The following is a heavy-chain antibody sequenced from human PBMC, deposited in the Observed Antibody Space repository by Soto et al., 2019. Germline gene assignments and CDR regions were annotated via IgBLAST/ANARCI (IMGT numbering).Heavy chain of an antibody. CDR3: ARDQLRYFDWPDTYDAFDI. J-gene: IGHJ3*02. CDR2: INHSGNT. Sequence: SETLSLTCAVYGGSFSGYYWSWIRQPPGKGLEWIGEINHSGNTNYAQKLQGRVTMTTDTSTSTAYMELRSLRSDDTAVYYCARDQLRYFDWPDTYDAFDIWGQGTMVTVSS. V-gene: IGHV4-34*10. D-gene: IGHD3-9*01. CDR1: GGSFSGYY.